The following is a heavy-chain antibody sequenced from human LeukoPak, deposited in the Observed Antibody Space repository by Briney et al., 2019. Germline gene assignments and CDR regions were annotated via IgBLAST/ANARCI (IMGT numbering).Heavy chain of an antibody. Sequence: SETLSLTCTVSGGSISSYYWSWIRQPPGKGLEWIGYTYYSGSTNYNPSLKSRVTISVDTSKNQFSLKLSSVTAADTAVYYCARARGAAFDIWGQGTMVTVSS. CDR2: TYYSGST. CDR1: GGSISSYY. D-gene: IGHD5-24*01. J-gene: IGHJ3*02. CDR3: ARARGAAFDI. V-gene: IGHV4-59*01.